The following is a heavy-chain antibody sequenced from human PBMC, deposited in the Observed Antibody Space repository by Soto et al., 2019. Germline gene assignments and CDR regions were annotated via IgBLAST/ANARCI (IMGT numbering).Heavy chain of an antibody. CDR2: IYYSGST. CDR3: ARLPDILTGFDY. Sequence: KTSETLSLTCTVSGGSISSYYWSWIRQPPGKGLEWIGYIYYSGSTNYNPSLKSRVTISVDTSKNQFSLKLSSVTAADTAVYYCARLPDILTGFDYWGQGTLVTVSS. D-gene: IGHD3-9*01. V-gene: IGHV4-59*01. CDR1: GGSISSYY. J-gene: IGHJ4*02.